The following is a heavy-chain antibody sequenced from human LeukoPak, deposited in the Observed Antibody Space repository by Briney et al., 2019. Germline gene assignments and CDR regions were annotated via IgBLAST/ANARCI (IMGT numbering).Heavy chain of an antibody. CDR2: ISAYNGNT. Sequence: ASVKVSCKASGYTFTSYGISWVRQAPGQGLEWMGWISAYNGNTNYAQKLQGRVTITTDTSTSTAYMELRSLRSDDTAVYYYARGSVLRYFDWLFYGMDVWGQGTTVTVSS. CDR3: ARGSVLRYFDWLFYGMDV. D-gene: IGHD3-9*01. J-gene: IGHJ6*02. V-gene: IGHV1-18*01. CDR1: GYTFTSYG.